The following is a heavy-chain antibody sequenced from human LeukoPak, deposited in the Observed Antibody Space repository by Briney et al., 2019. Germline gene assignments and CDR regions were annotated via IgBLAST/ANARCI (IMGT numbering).Heavy chain of an antibody. V-gene: IGHV4-38-2*02. Sequence: SETLSLTCTVSGYSISSGYYWGWIRQPPGKGLEWIGSIYHSGSTYYNPSLKSRVTISVDTSKNQFSLKLSSVTAADTAVYYCARAKYDFWSGYTPQSWGPHDYWGQGTLVTVSS. D-gene: IGHD3-3*01. CDR1: GYSISSGYY. CDR2: IYHSGST. J-gene: IGHJ4*02. CDR3: ARAKYDFWSGYTPQSWGPHDY.